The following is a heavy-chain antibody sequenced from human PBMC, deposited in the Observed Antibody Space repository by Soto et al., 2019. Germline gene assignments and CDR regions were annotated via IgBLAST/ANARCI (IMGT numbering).Heavy chain of an antibody. CDR3: ARDPLGYCSGGSCPTFDY. V-gene: IGHV6-1*01. Sequence: KQSQTLSLTCAISGDSVSSNSAAWNWIRQSPSRGLEWLGRTYYRSKWYNDYAVSVKSRITINPDTSKNQFSLQLNSVTPEDTAVYYCARDPLGYCSGGSCPTFDYWGQGTLVTVSS. D-gene: IGHD2-15*01. J-gene: IGHJ4*02. CDR1: GDSVSSNSAA. CDR2: TYYRSKWYN.